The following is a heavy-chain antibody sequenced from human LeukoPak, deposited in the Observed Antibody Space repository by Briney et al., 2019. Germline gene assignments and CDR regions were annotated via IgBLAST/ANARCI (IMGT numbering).Heavy chain of an antibody. CDR3: ATTTVTTKMYFDY. V-gene: IGHV4-4*02. CDR1: GGSISSSNW. D-gene: IGHD4-17*01. Sequence: SGTLSLTCAVSGGSISSSNWWSWVRQPPGKGLEWIGEIYHSGSTNYNPSLKSRVTISVDKSKNQFSLKLSSVTAADTAVYYCATTTVTTKMYFDYWGQGTLVTVSS. J-gene: IGHJ4*02. CDR2: IYHSGST.